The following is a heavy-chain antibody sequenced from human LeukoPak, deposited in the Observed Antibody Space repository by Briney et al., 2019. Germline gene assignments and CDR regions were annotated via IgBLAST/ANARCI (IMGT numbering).Heavy chain of an antibody. CDR1: GFIFNTYA. Sequence: GGSLRLSCAASGFIFNTYAMTWVRQAPGKGPEWVSSISDSGSSTSYADSVKGRFTISRDNSKNTLYLQMNSLRAEDTAVYYCARDAVTAYCGGDCYPGAHIWGQGTMVTVSS. CDR3: ARDAVTAYCGGDCYPGAHI. J-gene: IGHJ3*02. V-gene: IGHV3-23*01. CDR2: ISDSGSST. D-gene: IGHD2-21*02.